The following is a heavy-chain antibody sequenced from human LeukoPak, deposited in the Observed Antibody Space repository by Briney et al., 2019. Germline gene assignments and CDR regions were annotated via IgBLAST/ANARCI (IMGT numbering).Heavy chain of an antibody. V-gene: IGHV4-59*01. CDR1: GGSISTYY. J-gene: IGHJ4*02. CDR3: ARDQGAFYSRSWLDY. D-gene: IGHD6-13*01. Sequence: KPSETLSLTCTVSGGSISTYYWSWIRQPPGKGLEWIGCIYYSGSTNYNPSLKSRVTISVDTSKNQFSLKLSSVTAADTALYYCARDQGAFYSRSWLDYWGQGTLVTVSS. CDR2: IYYSGST.